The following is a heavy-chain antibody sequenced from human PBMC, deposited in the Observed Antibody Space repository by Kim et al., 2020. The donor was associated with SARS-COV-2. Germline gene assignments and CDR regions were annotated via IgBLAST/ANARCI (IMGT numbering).Heavy chain of an antibody. J-gene: IGHJ2*01. CDR1: GFTFSSYS. D-gene: IGHD6-19*01. CDR2: ISSSSSTI. CDR3: ARREPQYSSGWFDL. V-gene: IGHV3-48*02. Sequence: GGSLRLSCAASGFTFSSYSMNWVRQAPGKGLEWVSYISSSSSTIYYADSVKGRFTISRDNAKNSLYLQMNSLRDEDTAVYYCARREPQYSSGWFDLWGRGNLVTVSS.